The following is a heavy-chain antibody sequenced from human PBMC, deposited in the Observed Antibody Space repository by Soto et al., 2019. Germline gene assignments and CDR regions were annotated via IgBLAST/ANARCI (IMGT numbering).Heavy chain of an antibody. CDR3: KWWDGYADV. CDR2: ISVSSDKT. CDR1: GYSFITDA. J-gene: IGHJ6*02. D-gene: IGHD2-15*01. Sequence: ELQLSESGGGLVQPEGSLRLSCVGTGYSFITDAITWVRQAPGKGLEWISGISVSSDKTFYLDSVRGRFTISTDNSKNTLYLQMNSLRNEDTDVYYCKWWDGYADVWGQGTTVIVAS. V-gene: IGHV3-23*01.